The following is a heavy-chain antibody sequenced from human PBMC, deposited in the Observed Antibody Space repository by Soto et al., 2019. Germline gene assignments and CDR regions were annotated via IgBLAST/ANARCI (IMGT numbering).Heavy chain of an antibody. CDR3: ASMVPHYDFWSGYSVNPWFDP. D-gene: IGHD3-3*01. CDR2: IKQDGSEK. Sequence: PGXSLRLSCAASGFTFSSYWMSWVRQAPGKGLEWVANIKQDGSEKYYVDSVKGRFTISRDNAKNSLYLQMNSLRAEDTAVYYCASMVPHYDFWSGYSVNPWFDPLGQGTLVTVSS. V-gene: IGHV3-7*01. J-gene: IGHJ5*02. CDR1: GFTFSSYW.